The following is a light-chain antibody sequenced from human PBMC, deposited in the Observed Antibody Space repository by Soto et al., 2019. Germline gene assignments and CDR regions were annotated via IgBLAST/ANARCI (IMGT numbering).Light chain of an antibody. CDR2: DAS. V-gene: IGKV3-11*01. CDR3: QQRSNWPMLT. CDR1: QSVSSY. Sequence: EIVLTQSPATLSLSPGERATLSCRASQSVSSYLAWYQQKPGQAPRLLIYDASNRATGIPARFSGSGSGTDFTLTISSLGLEDFAVYYCQQRSNWPMLTFGGGNKVEIK. J-gene: IGKJ4*01.